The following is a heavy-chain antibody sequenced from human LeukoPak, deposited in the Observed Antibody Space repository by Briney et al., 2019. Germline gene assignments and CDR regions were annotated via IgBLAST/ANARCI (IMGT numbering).Heavy chain of an antibody. J-gene: IGHJ4*02. Sequence: GGSLRLSCAASGFSFNTYSMNWVRQTPGKGLEWVSSISSSSRYIYYADSVKGRFTISRDNAKNSLYLQMNGLRPEDTAVYYCARAYGDGYNFNDYWGQGTLVTVSS. CDR2: ISSSSRYI. V-gene: IGHV3-21*01. CDR3: ARAYGDGYNFNDY. CDR1: GFSFNTYS. D-gene: IGHD5-24*01.